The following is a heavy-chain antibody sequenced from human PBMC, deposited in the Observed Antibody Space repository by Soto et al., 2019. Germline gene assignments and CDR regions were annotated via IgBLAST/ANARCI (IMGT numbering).Heavy chain of an antibody. J-gene: IGHJ2*01. CDR2: IYYSGNT. CDR1: GGSISSNDYY. Sequence: QVQLQESGPGLVKPSQTLSLTCTVSGGSISSNDYYWSWIRQPPGKGLEWIGYIYYSGNTYYNPSLKSRVSMSVDTSKNQFSLKLSSVTAADTAVYYCARGYYDSRAYYRENGYFDLWGRGTLVTVSS. V-gene: IGHV4-30-4*01. D-gene: IGHD3-22*01. CDR3: ARGYYDSRAYYRENGYFDL.